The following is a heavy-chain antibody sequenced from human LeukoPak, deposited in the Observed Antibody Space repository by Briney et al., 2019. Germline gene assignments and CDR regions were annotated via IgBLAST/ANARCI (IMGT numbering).Heavy chain of an antibody. CDR3: AKRDDSSGYRGLSDY. CDR1: GFTFSSYA. V-gene: IGHV3-23*01. D-gene: IGHD3-22*01. CDR2: ISGSGGST. J-gene: IGHJ4*02. Sequence: PGGSLRLSCAASGFTFSSYAMSWVRQAPGKGLEWVSAISGSGGSTYYADSVKGRFTISRDNSKNTLYLQMNSLRAEDTAVYYCAKRDDSSGYRGLSDYWGQGTLVTVSS.